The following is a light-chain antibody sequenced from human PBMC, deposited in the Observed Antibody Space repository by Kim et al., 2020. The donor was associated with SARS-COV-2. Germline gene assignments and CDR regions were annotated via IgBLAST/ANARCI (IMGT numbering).Light chain of an antibody. CDR2: KAS. Sequence: LSASVGDRVTITCRASQSISSWLAWYQQKPGKAPKLLIYKASSLESGVPSRFSGSGSGTEFTLTISSLQPDDFATYYCQQYNSYWSFGQGTKLEIK. CDR3: QQYNSYWS. V-gene: IGKV1-5*03. CDR1: QSISSW. J-gene: IGKJ2*01.